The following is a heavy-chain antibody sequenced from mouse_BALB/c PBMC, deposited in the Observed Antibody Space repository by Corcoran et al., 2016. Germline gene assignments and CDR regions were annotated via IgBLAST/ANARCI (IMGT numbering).Heavy chain of an antibody. D-gene: IGHD2-3*01. J-gene: IGHJ4*01. Sequence: EVQLQQSGAELVKPGASVKLSCTASGFNIKDTYMHWVKQRPEQGLEWIGRIDPANGNTKYDPKFQGKATITADTSSNTAYLQLSSLTSEDTAVYYCARGGGYYVYYYAMDYWGQGTSVTVSS. CDR3: ARGGGYYVYYYAMDY. CDR2: IDPANGNT. V-gene: IGHV14-3*02. CDR1: GFNIKDTY.